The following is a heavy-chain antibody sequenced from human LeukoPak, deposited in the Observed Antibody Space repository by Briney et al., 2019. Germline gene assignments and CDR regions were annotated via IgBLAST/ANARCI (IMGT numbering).Heavy chain of an antibody. J-gene: IGHJ3*02. CDR2: IYYSGST. CDR1: GGSISSYY. D-gene: IGHD1-7*01. V-gene: IGHV4-59*01. CDR3: ARGDGTAGIAFDI. Sequence: KPSETLSLTCTVPGGSISSYYWSWIRQPPRKGLEWIGYIYYSGSTNYNPSLNRRGTRSVDTSKNQFTLRLRSVTAADTAVYYCARGDGTAGIAFDIWGQGTMVTVSS.